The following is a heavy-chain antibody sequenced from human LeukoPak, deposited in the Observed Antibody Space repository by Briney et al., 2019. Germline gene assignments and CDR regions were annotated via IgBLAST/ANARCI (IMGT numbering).Heavy chain of an antibody. J-gene: IGHJ5*02. CDR2: MNPNSGNT. V-gene: IGHV1-8*01. CDR1: GYTFTSYD. CDR3: ARWAVVVPAARVGRSWFDP. Sequence: ASVKVSCKASGYTFTSYDINWVRQATGQGLEWMGRMNPNSGNTGYAQKFQGRVTMTRNTSISTAYMELSSLRSEDTAVYYCARWAVVVPAARVGRSWFDPWGQGTLVTVSS. D-gene: IGHD2-2*01.